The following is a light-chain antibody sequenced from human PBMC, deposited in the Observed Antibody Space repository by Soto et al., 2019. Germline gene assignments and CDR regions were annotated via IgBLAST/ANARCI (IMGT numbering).Light chain of an antibody. CDR3: QKYNSAQRT. Sequence: DIQMTQSPSSLSASVGDRVTITCRASQDIKNFLAWYQQKPGKVPNLLIYGASTLQSGVPSRFSGSGSFKYFTLTISSLQPEDFPTYYCQKYNSAQRTVGQGTKVDI. CDR2: GAS. V-gene: IGKV1-27*01. J-gene: IGKJ1*01. CDR1: QDIKNF.